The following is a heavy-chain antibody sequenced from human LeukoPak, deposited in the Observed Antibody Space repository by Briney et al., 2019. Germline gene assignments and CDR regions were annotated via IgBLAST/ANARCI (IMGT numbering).Heavy chain of an antibody. CDR2: ITNSGSTT. J-gene: IGHJ4*02. CDR3: TTETQITLIVL. Sequence: PGGSLRLSCAASGFTFGNFAMSWVRQPPGKGLEWLSAITNSGSTTYSADSVKGRFTISRDNSKNTLYLQMNSLKTEDTAVYYCTTETQITLIVLWGQGTLVTVSS. V-gene: IGHV3-23*01. D-gene: IGHD3-22*01. CDR1: GFTFGNFA.